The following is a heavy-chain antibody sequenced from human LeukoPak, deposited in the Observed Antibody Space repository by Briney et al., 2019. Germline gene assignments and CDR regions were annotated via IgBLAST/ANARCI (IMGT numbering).Heavy chain of an antibody. CDR3: ARGLLGYFQH. J-gene: IGHJ1*01. D-gene: IGHD2-15*01. V-gene: IGHV1-2*02. CDR1: GYXFTGYY. Sequence: ASVKVSCRASGYXFTGYYIHWVRQAPGQGLEWMGWINPNSGGTNYAQKFQGRVTMTRDTSISTAYMELSRLRSDDTAVYYCARGLLGYFQHWGQGTLVTVSS. CDR2: INPNSGGT.